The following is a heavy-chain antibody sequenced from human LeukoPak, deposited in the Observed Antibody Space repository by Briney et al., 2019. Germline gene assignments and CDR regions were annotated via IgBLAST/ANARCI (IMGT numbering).Heavy chain of an antibody. J-gene: IGHJ6*04. Sequence: PSQTLSLTCTVSGGSISSGDYYWSWIRQPPGKGLEWIGYIYYSGSTYYNPSLKSRVTISVDTSKNQFSLKLSSVTAADTAVYYCARGRQWLVPGEDICYYYYGMDVWGKGTTVTVSS. CDR1: GGSISSGDYY. CDR2: IYYSGST. D-gene: IGHD6-19*01. CDR3: ARGRQWLVPGEDICYYYYGMDV. V-gene: IGHV4-30-4*01.